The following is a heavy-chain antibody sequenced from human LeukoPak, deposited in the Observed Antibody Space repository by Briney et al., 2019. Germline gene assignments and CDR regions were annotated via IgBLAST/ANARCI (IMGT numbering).Heavy chain of an antibody. CDR1: GGSISIGSYY. J-gene: IGHJ4*02. V-gene: IGHV4-61*02. D-gene: IGHD4-17*01. CDR3: ARDRDYGRYFDY. Sequence: SETLSLTCTVSGGSISIGSYYWSWIRQPAGKGLEWIGRIYTSGSTNYNPSLKSRVTISVDTSKNQFSLKLSSVTAADTAVYYCARDRDYGRYFDYWGQGTLVTVSS. CDR2: IYTSGST.